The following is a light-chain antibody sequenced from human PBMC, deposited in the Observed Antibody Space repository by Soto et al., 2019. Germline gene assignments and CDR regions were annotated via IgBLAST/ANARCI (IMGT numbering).Light chain of an antibody. Sequence: EIVLTQSPATLSLSPGERATLSCRASQSVSSYLAWYQQKPGQAPRLLIYDASNRATGIPARFSGSGSGTDFTLTISSLEPEDFAVYYCQQYGSSPTFXPGTKVDIK. CDR2: DAS. CDR1: QSVSSY. CDR3: QQYGSSPT. J-gene: IGKJ3*01. V-gene: IGKV3-11*01.